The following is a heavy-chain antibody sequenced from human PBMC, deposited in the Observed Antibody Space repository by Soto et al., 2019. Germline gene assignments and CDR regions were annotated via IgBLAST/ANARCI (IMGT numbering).Heavy chain of an antibody. CDR1: GGSISSSSYY. CDR3: APKELEYYFDY. D-gene: IGHD1-7*01. V-gene: IGHV4-39*01. CDR2: IYYSGST. Sequence: QLQLQESGPGLVKPSETLSLTCTVSGGSISSSSYYWGWIRQPPGKGLEWIGSIYYSGSTYYNPSLKSRVTISVDTSKNQFSLNLSSVTAADXXXYYCAPKELEYYFDYWGQGTLVTVSS. J-gene: IGHJ4*02.